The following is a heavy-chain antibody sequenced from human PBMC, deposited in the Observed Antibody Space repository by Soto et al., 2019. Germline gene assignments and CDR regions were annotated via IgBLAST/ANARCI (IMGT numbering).Heavy chain of an antibody. Sequence: VSCKASGYTFTSYYMHWVRQAPGQGLEWMGIINPSGGSTSYAQKFQGRVTMTRDTSTSTVYMELSSLKYEDTAVYYCARDLKTGYYDYIWGSHKNAFDIWGQGTMVTVSS. V-gene: IGHV1-46*03. J-gene: IGHJ3*02. CDR1: GYTFTSYY. CDR3: ARDLKTGYYDYIWGSHKNAFDI. CDR2: INPSGGST. D-gene: IGHD3-16*01.